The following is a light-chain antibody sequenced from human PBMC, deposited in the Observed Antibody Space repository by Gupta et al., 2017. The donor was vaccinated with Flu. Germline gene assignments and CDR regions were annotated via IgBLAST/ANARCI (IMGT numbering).Light chain of an antibody. J-gene: IGKJ5*01. CDR2: DAS. Sequence: GERATLSCRASQSVSSYLAWYQQKPGQAPRLLIYDASHRATGIPARFSGSGSGTDFTLSISSLEPEDFAVYYCQQRSNWPVTFGQGTRLDIK. V-gene: IGKV3-11*01. CDR3: QQRSNWPVT. CDR1: QSVSSY.